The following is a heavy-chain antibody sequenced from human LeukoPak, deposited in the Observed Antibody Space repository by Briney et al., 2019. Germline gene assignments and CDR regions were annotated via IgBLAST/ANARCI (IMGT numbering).Heavy chain of an antibody. J-gene: IGHJ4*02. D-gene: IGHD1-26*01. CDR3: ARLAGAGSSGFDY. CDR2: ISSTSGSTK. V-gene: IGHV3-11*01. CDR1: GFTFSDFY. Sequence: GGSLRLSCAASGFTFSDFYMSWIRQAPGKGLEWVSYISSTSGSTKYYADSVKGRFTISRDNAKNSLYLQMNSPRAEDTAVYYCARLAGAGSSGFDYWGQGTLVTVSS.